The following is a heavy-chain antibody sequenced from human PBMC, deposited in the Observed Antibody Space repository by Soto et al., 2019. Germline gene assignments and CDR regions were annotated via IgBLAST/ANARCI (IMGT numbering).Heavy chain of an antibody. D-gene: IGHD3-22*01. V-gene: IGHV3-21*01. Sequence: RGGSVRLSCAASGFTFRTYTMNWVRPAPGQGLEWVSSISSSSSYIYYADSVKGRFTISRDNSKNTLYLQMDSLRAEDMAVYYCASQSHYSSGYSFDYWGQGTLVTVSS. CDR3: ASQSHYSSGYSFDY. CDR1: GFTFRTYT. CDR2: ISSSSSYI. J-gene: IGHJ4*02.